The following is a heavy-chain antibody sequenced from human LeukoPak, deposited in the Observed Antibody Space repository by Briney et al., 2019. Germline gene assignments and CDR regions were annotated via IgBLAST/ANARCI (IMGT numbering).Heavy chain of an antibody. Sequence: GESLKISCEGSGYPFTNFWIGWVRQLPGKGLEWMGIVSPSDSDTRYSPSFQGQVTISADKSITTAYLQWSSLKASDTAMYYCARHGGGYAFDIWGQGTMVTVSS. J-gene: IGHJ3*02. CDR3: ARHGGGYAFDI. CDR2: VSPSDSDT. D-gene: IGHD3-16*01. V-gene: IGHV5-51*01. CDR1: GYPFTNFW.